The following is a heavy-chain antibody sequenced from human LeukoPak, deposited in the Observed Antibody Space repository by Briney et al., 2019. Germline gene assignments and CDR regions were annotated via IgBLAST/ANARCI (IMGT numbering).Heavy chain of an antibody. J-gene: IGHJ4*02. CDR1: GYTFTGYY. CDR3: ARGWGYCSGGSCYPMAFDY. D-gene: IGHD2-15*01. CDR2: INPNSRGT. V-gene: IGHV1-2*06. Sequence: ASVKVSCKASGYTFTGYYMHWVRQAPGQELEWMGRINPNSRGTNYAQKFQGRVTMTTDTSISTAYMELSRLRSDDTAVYYCARGWGYCSGGSCYPMAFDYWGQGTLVTVSS.